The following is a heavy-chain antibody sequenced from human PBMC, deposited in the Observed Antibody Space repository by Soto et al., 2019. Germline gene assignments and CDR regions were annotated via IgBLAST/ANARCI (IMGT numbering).Heavy chain of an antibody. CDR1: GGTFSSYA. D-gene: IGHD3-22*01. J-gene: IGHJ5*02. CDR3: ARPTRYSCDSSGQSAWFDP. V-gene: IGHV1-69*12. CDR2: IIPIFGTA. Sequence: QVQLVQSGAEVKKPGSSVKVSCKASGGTFSSYAISWVRQAPGQGLEWMGGIIPIFGTANYAQKFQGRVTIPAAAATIAAYLGRSSLRSEDTAVYYCARPTRYSCDSSGQSAWFDPWGQGTLVTVSS.